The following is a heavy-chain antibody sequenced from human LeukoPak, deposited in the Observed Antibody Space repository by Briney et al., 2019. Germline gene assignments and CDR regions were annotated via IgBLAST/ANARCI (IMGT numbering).Heavy chain of an antibody. CDR3: ARDAFAPTIFGVVTRREIDY. CDR1: GFTFSSYS. J-gene: IGHJ4*02. Sequence: GGSLRLSCAASGFTFSSYSMNWVRQAPGKGLEWVSSISSSSSYIYYADSVKGRFTISRDNAKNSLYLRMNSLRAEDTAVYYCARDAFAPTIFGVVTRREIDYWGQGTLVTVSS. V-gene: IGHV3-21*01. CDR2: ISSSSSYI. D-gene: IGHD3-3*01.